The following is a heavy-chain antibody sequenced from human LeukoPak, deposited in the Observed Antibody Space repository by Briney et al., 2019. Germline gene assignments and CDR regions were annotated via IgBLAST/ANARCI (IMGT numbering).Heavy chain of an antibody. V-gene: IGHV4-59*01. CDR1: GFTFSTYW. CDR3: ARAGIAVAGTRRRNWFDP. Sequence: PGGSLRLSCAASGFTFSTYWMSWIRQPPGKGLEWIGYIYYSGSTNYNPSLKSRVTISVDTSKNQFSLKLSSVTAADTAVYYCARAGIAVAGTRRRNWFDPWGQGTLVTVSS. D-gene: IGHD6-19*01. J-gene: IGHJ5*02. CDR2: IYYSGST.